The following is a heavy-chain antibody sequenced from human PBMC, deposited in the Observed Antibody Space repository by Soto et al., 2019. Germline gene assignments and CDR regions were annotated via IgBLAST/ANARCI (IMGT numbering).Heavy chain of an antibody. Sequence: QVQLVQSGAEVRKPGSSVRVSCKASGGSFNRHTISWVRQAPGQGLEWMGGIIPIFGTANHAQKFQGRVTIIADESTSTAYMELSSLRSEDTAVYYCARVREYSYGFTPYDYWGQGTLVTVSS. CDR3: ARVREYSYGFTPYDY. CDR1: GGSFNRHT. J-gene: IGHJ4*02. CDR2: IIPIFGTA. V-gene: IGHV1-69*01. D-gene: IGHD5-18*01.